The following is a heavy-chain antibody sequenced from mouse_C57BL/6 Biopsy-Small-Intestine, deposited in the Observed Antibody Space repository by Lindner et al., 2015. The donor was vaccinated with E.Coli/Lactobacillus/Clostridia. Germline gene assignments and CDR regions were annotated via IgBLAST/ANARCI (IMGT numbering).Heavy chain of an antibody. D-gene: IGHD2-3*01. CDR3: ARRPYDGYYMDY. CDR1: GFTFSDYG. V-gene: IGHV5-17*01. J-gene: IGHJ4*01. CDR2: ISGGSSTI. Sequence: VQLQESGGGLVKPGGSRKLSCAASGFTFSDYGIHWVRQAPEKGLEWVAYISGGSSTIHYADTVKGRFTISGDNAKNTLFLQMTSLRSEDTAMYYCARRPYDGYYMDYWGQGTSVTVSS.